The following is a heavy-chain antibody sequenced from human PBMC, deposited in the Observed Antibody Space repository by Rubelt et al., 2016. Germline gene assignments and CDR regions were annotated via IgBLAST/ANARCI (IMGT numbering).Heavy chain of an antibody. Sequence: ISSRGNYIYYADSVKGRFTISRDNARNSLYLQMNSLRAEDTAVYFCESAPSHFDYWGQGTLVTVSS. D-gene: IGHD6-6*01. CDR2: ISSRGNYI. J-gene: IGHJ4*02. CDR3: ESAPSHFDY. V-gene: IGHV3-21*01.